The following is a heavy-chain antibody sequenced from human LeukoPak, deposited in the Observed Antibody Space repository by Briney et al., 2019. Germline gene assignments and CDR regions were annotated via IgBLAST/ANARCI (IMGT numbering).Heavy chain of an antibody. Sequence: PGGSLRLSCAASGVAVSSHCMSWVRQAPGKGLEWVSIISSDGITSYADSIKGRFTISRDNSRNTVYLQMSSLRPEDTAVYYCARSLGTTRLHRDAFDVWGQGTVVTVSS. V-gene: IGHV3-66*02. CDR2: ISSDGIT. CDR1: GVAVSSHC. D-gene: IGHD1-26*01. CDR3: ARSLGTTRLHRDAFDV. J-gene: IGHJ3*01.